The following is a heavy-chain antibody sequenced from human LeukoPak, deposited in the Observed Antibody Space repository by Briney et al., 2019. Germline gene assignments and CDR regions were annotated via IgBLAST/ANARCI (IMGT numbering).Heavy chain of an antibody. Sequence: SGPTLVNPTQTLTLTCTFSGVSLSTGGMRVSCIRQPPGKALEWLARIDWDDDKFYSTPLKSRLTIAKDPSTNQIVLTMTNLDPVDTATYSCARTNYGDYRNWFDPWGQGTLVTVSS. CDR1: GVSLSTGGMR. D-gene: IGHD4-17*01. J-gene: IGHJ5*02. V-gene: IGHV2-70*04. CDR2: IDWDDDK. CDR3: ARTNYGDYRNWFDP.